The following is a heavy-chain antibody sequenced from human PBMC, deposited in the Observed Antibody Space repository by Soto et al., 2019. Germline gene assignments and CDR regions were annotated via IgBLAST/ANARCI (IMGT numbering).Heavy chain of an antibody. CDR2: IYHSGST. Sequence: SETLSLTCAVSGGSISSSNWWSWVRQPPGKGLEWIGEIYHSGSTNYNPSLKSRVTISVDKSKNQFSLKLSSVTAADTAVYYCARSSQFDGTGFDYWGQGTLVTVSS. V-gene: IGHV4-4*02. D-gene: IGHD6-13*01. CDR1: GGSISSSNW. J-gene: IGHJ4*02. CDR3: ARSSQFDGTGFDY.